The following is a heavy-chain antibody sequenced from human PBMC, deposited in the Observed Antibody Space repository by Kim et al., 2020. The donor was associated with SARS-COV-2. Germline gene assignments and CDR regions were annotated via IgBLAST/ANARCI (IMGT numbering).Heavy chain of an antibody. J-gene: IGHJ4*02. D-gene: IGHD3-9*01. V-gene: IGHV3-74*01. Sequence: EGRGTSDADSVKGRFRDNAKNTLYLQMNSLRAEDTAIYYCTRDVDWVFYDYWGQGTLVTVSS. CDR3: TRDVDWVFYDY. CDR2: EGRGT.